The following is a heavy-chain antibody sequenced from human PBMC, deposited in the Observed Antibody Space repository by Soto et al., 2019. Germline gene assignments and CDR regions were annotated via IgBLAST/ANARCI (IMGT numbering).Heavy chain of an antibody. CDR1: GFTFSSYA. V-gene: IGHV3-23*01. Sequence: GGSLRLSCAASGFTFSSYAMSWVRQAPGKGLEWVSAISGSGGSTYYADSVKGRFTISRDNSKNTLYLQMNSLRAEDTAVYYCARDGSGYLRANYFDYWGQGTLVTVS. CDR3: ARDGSGYLRANYFDY. D-gene: IGHD3-22*01. CDR2: ISGSGGST. J-gene: IGHJ4*02.